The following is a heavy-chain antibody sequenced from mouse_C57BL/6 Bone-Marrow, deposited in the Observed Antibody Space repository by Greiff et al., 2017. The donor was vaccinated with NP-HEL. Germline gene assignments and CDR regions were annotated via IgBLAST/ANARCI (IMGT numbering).Heavy chain of an antibody. J-gene: IGHJ3*01. Sequence: EVKVVESGAELVRPGASVKLSCTASGFNIKDDYMHWVKQRPEQGLEWIGWIDPENGDTEYASKFQGKATITADTSSNTAYLQLSSLTSEDTAVYYCTPGGTAQALGAYWGQGTLVTVSA. CDR3: TPGGTAQALGAY. CDR1: GFNIKDDY. V-gene: IGHV14-4*01. CDR2: IDPENGDT. D-gene: IGHD3-2*02.